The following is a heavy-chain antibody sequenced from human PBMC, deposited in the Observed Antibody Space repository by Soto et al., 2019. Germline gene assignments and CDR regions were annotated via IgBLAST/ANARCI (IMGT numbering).Heavy chain of an antibody. CDR3: ARMGGSFLDS. CDR1: GGTFSSYA. Sequence: QVQLVQSGAEVKKPGSSVKVSCKASGGTFSSYAITWVRQAPGQGLDWMGEIIPIFGATNFAQKFQGRVTITADKCTTTAYMELSSLTSEDTAVYYCARMGGSFLDSWGQGTLVTVSS. V-gene: IGHV1-69*06. D-gene: IGHD1-26*01. CDR2: IIPIFGAT. J-gene: IGHJ5*01.